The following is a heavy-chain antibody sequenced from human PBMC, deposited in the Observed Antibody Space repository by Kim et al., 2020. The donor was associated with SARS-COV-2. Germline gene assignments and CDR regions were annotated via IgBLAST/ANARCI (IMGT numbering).Heavy chain of an antibody. D-gene: IGHD6-19*01. CDR3: AREAVAGSFDY. J-gene: IGHJ4*02. V-gene: IGHV1-3*01. CDR2: NT. Sequence: NTRYSQKCQARGSITRDTSATTAYLELSGLRSEDTAVYYCAREAVAGSFDYWGQGTLVTVSS.